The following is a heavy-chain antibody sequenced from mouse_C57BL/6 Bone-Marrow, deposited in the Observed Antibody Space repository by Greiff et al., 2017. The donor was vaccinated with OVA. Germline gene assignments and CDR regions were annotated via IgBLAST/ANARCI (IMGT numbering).Heavy chain of an antibody. V-gene: IGHV5-4*01. Sequence: EVQVVESGGGLVKPGGSLKLSCAASGFTFSSYAMSWVRQTPEKRLEWVATISDGGSYTYYPDNVKGRFTISRDNAKNNLYLQMSHLKSEDTAMYYCARDYSNYGGGFAMDYWGQGTSVTVSS. J-gene: IGHJ4*01. CDR2: ISDGGSYT. D-gene: IGHD2-5*01. CDR3: ARDYSNYGGGFAMDY. CDR1: GFTFSSYA.